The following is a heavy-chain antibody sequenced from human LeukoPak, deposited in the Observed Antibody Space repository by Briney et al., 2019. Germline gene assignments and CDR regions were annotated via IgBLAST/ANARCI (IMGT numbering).Heavy chain of an antibody. CDR3: TRAPPSSMIVVH. Sequence: PGGSLRLSCAASGFTFRSYGMHWVRQAPGKGLVWVSRINSDGSGTSYADSVKGRFTISRDNAKNTLYLQMNSLRAEDTAVYYCTRAPPSSMIVVHWGQGTLVTVSS. D-gene: IGHD3-22*01. CDR2: INSDGSGT. J-gene: IGHJ4*02. CDR1: GFTFRSYG. V-gene: IGHV3-74*01.